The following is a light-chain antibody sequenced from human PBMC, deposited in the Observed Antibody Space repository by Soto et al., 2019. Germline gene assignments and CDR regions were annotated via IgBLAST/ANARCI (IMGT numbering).Light chain of an antibody. Sequence: EIVLTQSPGTLSLSPGERATLSCRASQSVSSSYLAWYQQKXGQAPRLLIYGASSRATGIPXRXXXXXXXXXXXLXISRLEPEDFAVYYCQQYGSSPITFGQGTRLEIK. CDR2: GAS. V-gene: IGKV3-20*01. J-gene: IGKJ5*01. CDR1: QSVSSSY. CDR3: QQYGSSPIT.